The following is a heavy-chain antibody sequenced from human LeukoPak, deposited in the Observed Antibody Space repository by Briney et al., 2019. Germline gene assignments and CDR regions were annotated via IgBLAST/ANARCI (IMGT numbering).Heavy chain of an antibody. CDR3: ARDQNPAMVIFTY. Sequence: GGSLRLSCAASGVTFSSYWMHWVRQAPGKGLVWVSRITSDGSSTSYAASVRGRFTISRANAKNTPHLQMNSLRAEATAEYYLARDQNPAMVIFTYWGQGTLVTVSS. V-gene: IGHV3-74*01. J-gene: IGHJ4*02. D-gene: IGHD5-18*01. CDR1: GVTFSSYW. CDR2: ITSDGSST.